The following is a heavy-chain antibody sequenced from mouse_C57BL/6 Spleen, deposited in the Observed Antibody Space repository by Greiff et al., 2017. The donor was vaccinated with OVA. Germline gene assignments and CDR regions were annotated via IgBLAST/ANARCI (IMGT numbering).Heavy chain of an antibody. Sequence: EVKLVESGGGLVKPGGSLKLSCAASGFTFSDYGMHWVRQAPEKGLEWVAYISSGSSTIYYEDTVKGRFTISRDNAKNTLFMQMTSLRSEDTAMYYCARWGYDMGFAYWGQGTLVTVSA. CDR3: ARWGYDMGFAY. CDR2: ISSGSSTI. J-gene: IGHJ3*01. V-gene: IGHV5-17*01. D-gene: IGHD2-2*01. CDR1: GFTFSDYG.